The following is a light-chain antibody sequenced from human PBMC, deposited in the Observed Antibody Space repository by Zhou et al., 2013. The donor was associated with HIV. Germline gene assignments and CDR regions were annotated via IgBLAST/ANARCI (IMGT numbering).Light chain of an antibody. V-gene: IGKV1-17*03. CDR1: QDITTY. Sequence: DIQMTQSPSAMSASVGDRVTITCRASQDITTYLAWFQQKPGEAPKRLIFAASRLQSGVPSRFSGTGSGTEFTLTISSLQPEDFATYYCLQHNNYPPTFGQGTKLEIK. J-gene: IGKJ2*01. CDR2: AAS. CDR3: LQHNNYPPT.